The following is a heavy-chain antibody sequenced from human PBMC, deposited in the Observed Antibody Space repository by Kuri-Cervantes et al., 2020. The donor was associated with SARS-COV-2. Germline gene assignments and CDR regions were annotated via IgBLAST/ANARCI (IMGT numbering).Heavy chain of an antibody. CDR1: GGSISSSSYY. CDR2: IYYSGST. D-gene: IGHD5-18*01. V-gene: IGHV4-39*01. Sequence: SETLSLTCTVHGGSISSSSYYWGWIRQPPGKGLEWIGSIYYSGSTYYNPSLKSRVTISVDTSKNQFSLKLSSVTAADTAVYYCARVMRKGYSYGQRPFDYWGQGTLVTVSS. J-gene: IGHJ4*02. CDR3: ARVMRKGYSYGQRPFDY.